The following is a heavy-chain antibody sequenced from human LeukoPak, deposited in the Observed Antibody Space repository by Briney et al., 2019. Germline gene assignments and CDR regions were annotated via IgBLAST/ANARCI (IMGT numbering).Heavy chain of an antibody. Sequence: PGGSLRLSCAPSGFTFSSYGMHWVRQAPGKGLEWVAFIRFDGTSEKYADSVKGRFTISRDNSKNTLYLQMDSLRSEDTALYYCVKDVRFTDSSGYWSSWGQGTLVTVSS. D-gene: IGHD3-22*01. CDR2: IRFDGTSE. CDR1: GFTFSSYG. J-gene: IGHJ1*01. CDR3: VKDVRFTDSSGYWSS. V-gene: IGHV3-30*02.